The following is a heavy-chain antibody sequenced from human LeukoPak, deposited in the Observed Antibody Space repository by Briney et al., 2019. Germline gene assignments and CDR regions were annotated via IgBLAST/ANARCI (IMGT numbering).Heavy chain of an antibody. CDR3: ARLGTYYYGSGSSNWFDP. V-gene: IGHV1-2*02. CDR1: GYTFTGYY. J-gene: IGHJ5*02. Sequence: GASVKVSCKASGYTFTGYYMHWVRQAPGQGLEWMGWINPNSGGTNYAQKFQGRVTMTRDTSISTAYMELSRLRSDDTAVYYCARLGTYYYGSGSSNWFDPWGQRTLVTVSS. D-gene: IGHD3-10*01. CDR2: INPNSGGT.